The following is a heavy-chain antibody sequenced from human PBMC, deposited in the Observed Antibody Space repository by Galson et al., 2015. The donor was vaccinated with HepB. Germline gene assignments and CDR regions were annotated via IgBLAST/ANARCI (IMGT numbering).Heavy chain of an antibody. V-gene: IGHV3-30*04. D-gene: IGHD6-19*01. J-gene: IGHJ3*01. Sequence: SLRLSCAASGFTFSSYAMHWVRQAPGKGLEWVAVISYDGSNKYYADSVKGRFTISRDNSKNTLYLQMNSLRAEDTAVYYCARDRTKDVSGWYADAFDFWGQGTMVAVA. CDR2: ISYDGSNK. CDR1: GFTFSSYA. CDR3: ARDRTKDVSGWYADAFDF.